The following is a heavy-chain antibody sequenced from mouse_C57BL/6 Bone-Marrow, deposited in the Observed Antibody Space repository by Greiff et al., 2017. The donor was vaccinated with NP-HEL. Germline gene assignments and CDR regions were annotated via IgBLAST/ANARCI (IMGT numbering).Heavy chain of an antibody. J-gene: IGHJ4*01. D-gene: IGHD4-1*02. Sequence: QVQLQQSGPGLVQPSQSLSITCTVSGFSLTSYGVHWVRQSPGKGLEWLGVIWRGGSTDYNAAFISRLSITKDNSKSQVFFKMNSLQADDTAIYYCAKNSQLGLMDYGGQGTSVTVSS. V-gene: IGHV2-5*01. CDR1: GFSLTSYG. CDR2: IWRGGST. CDR3: AKNSQLGLMDY.